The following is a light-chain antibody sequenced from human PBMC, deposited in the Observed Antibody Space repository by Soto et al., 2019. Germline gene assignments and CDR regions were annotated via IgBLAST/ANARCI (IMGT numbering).Light chain of an antibody. CDR1: SSNIGSNT. CDR2: TND. Sequence: QSVLTQPPSASGTPGQRVTISCSGSSSNIGSNTVNWYQQLPGTAPKLLIYTNDQRPSGVPDRFSGSKSGTSASLAISGLQAEDGADYYCAAWDDSLNGRVFGGGTKVTGL. J-gene: IGLJ2*01. V-gene: IGLV1-44*01. CDR3: AAWDDSLNGRV.